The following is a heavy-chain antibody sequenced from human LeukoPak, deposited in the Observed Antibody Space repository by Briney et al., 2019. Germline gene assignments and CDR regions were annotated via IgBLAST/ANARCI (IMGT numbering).Heavy chain of an antibody. Sequence: GGSLRRSCAASGFTFSSYAMHWVRQAPGKGLEWVAVISYDGSNKYYADSVKGRFTISRDNSKNTLYLQMNSLRAEDTAVYYCARDPYGSGSYYYYYYYGMDVWGKGTTVTVSS. V-gene: IGHV3-30*04. CDR2: ISYDGSNK. J-gene: IGHJ6*04. CDR3: ARDPYGSGSYYYYYYYGMDV. D-gene: IGHD3-10*01. CDR1: GFTFSSYA.